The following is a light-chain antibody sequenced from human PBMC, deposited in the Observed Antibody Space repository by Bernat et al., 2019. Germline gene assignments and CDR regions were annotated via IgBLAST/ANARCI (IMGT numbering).Light chain of an antibody. CDR3: QSYDSTNQV. CDR2: EDD. V-gene: IGLV6-57*01. Sequence: NFMLTQPHSVSEAPGKTVTISCTRSSGSIASKFVQWYQQRPGSSPTIVIYEDDQRPSGVPDRFSGSIDRSSNSASLTISGLKTEDEADYYWQSYDSTNQVFGGGTKLTVL. CDR1: SGSIASKF. J-gene: IGLJ2*01.